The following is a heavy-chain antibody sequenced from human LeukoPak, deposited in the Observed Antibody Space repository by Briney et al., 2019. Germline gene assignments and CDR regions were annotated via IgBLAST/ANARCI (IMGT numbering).Heavy chain of an antibody. CDR3: VRVVVATDAFDV. J-gene: IGHJ3*01. CDR2: ISTSSSYI. D-gene: IGHD2-15*01. Sequence: GGSLRLSCAASGFTFNTYTMTWVRQGPGKGLEWVSSISTSSSYIYYADSVKGRFTISRDNAKNSVYLQMNSLRAEDTAVYYCVRVVVATDAFDVWGQGTMVTVSS. V-gene: IGHV3-21*04. CDR1: GFTFNTYT.